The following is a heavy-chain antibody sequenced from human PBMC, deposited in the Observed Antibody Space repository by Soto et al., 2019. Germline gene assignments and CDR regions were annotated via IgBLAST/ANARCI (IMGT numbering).Heavy chain of an antibody. J-gene: IGHJ5*02. CDR2: VFQVGTASYLSQAETP. CDR3: ARDRGGITVSSKPLGEWFDP. CDR1: GVSLNNFS. Sequence: QVQLQESGPGLVRPSETLSLPCTVSGVSLNNFSWSWIRQTPGKGLEWIGYVFQVGTASYLSQAETPGYNPSLESRATISLDLPKNQCSLRLTSVTAADTAVYYCARDRGGITVSSKPLGEWFDPWGQGTLVTVSS. V-gene: IGHV4-59*01. D-gene: IGHD3-16*01.